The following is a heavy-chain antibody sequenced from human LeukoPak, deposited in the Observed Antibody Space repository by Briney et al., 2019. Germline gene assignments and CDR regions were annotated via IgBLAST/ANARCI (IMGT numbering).Heavy chain of an antibody. Sequence: PGGSLRLSCAASGFTVGSNYLSWVRQAPGKGLEWVSAISGSGGSTYYADSVKGRFTISRDNSKNTLYLQMNSLRAEDTAVYYCARRSSGWYSPFDYWGQGTLVTVSS. CDR1: GFTVGSNY. CDR3: ARRSSGWYSPFDY. J-gene: IGHJ4*02. CDR2: ISGSGGST. V-gene: IGHV3-23*01. D-gene: IGHD6-19*01.